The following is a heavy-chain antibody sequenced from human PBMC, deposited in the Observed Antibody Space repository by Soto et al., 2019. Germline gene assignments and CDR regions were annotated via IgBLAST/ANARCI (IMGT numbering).Heavy chain of an antibody. D-gene: IGHD2-15*01. CDR2: IIPIFGTA. CDR1: GGTFSSYA. CDR3: ARDQGYCSGGSCYFLTAFDP. V-gene: IGHV1-69*06. J-gene: IGHJ5*02. Sequence: SVKVSCKASGGTFSSYAICWVRQAPGQGLEWMGGIIPIFGTANYAQKFQGRVTITADKSTSTAYMELSSLRSEDTAVYYCARDQGYCSGGSCYFLTAFDPWGQGTLVTVSS.